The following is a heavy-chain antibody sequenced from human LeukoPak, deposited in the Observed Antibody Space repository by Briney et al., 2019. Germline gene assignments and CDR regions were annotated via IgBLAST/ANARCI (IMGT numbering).Heavy chain of an antibody. CDR3: ARGPYAYTSSATLGSYNWFDP. V-gene: IGHV5-51*01. CDR2: IYPGDSHT. CDR1: GYSFPNYW. Sequence: GKSLKISCKGSGYSFPNYWIGWVRQMPGKGLEWMGIIYPGDSHTRYSPSFQDQVTISVDKSISTAYLQWTSLKASDTAMYYCARGPYAYTSSATLGSYNWFDPWGQGSLVTVSS. D-gene: IGHD2-2*02. J-gene: IGHJ5*02.